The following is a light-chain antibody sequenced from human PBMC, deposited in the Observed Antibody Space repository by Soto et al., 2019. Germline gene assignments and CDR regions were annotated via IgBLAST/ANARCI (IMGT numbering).Light chain of an antibody. CDR3: GTWDSSLSAVV. Sequence: QSALTQPASVSGSPGQSITISCTGTSDDVGGYNYVSWYQQHPGTAPTLIIYDNNKRPSGIPDRFSGSKSGTSATLGITGLQTGDEADYYCGTWDSSLSAVVFGGGTKLPS. J-gene: IGLJ2*01. V-gene: IGLV1-51*01. CDR2: DNN. CDR1: SDDVGGYNY.